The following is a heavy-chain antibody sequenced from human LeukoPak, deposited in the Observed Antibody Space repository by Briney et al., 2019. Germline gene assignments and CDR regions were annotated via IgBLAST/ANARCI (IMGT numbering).Heavy chain of an antibody. D-gene: IGHD4-11*01. J-gene: IGHJ4*02. V-gene: IGHV3-11*04. CDR2: ISSSSSAI. CDR1: GFTFSDYY. CDR3: ARDRDYLHHFDY. Sequence: KPGGSLRLSCAASGFTFSDYYMSWIRQAPGKGLEWVSYISSSSSAIYYADSVKGRFTISRDNAKNSLYLQMNSLRDEDTAVYYCARDRDYLHHFDYWGQGTLVTVSS.